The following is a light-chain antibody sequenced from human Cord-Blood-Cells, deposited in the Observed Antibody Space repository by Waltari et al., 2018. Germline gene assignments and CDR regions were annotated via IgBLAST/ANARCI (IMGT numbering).Light chain of an antibody. CDR1: QSVLYSSNNKNY. CDR3: QQYYSTPYT. V-gene: IGKV4-1*01. Sequence: DIVMTQSPDSLAVSLGERATINCKSSQSVLYSSNNKNYFAWYQQKPGQPPQLLSYWASTRESGVPDRFSGSGSGTDFTLTISSLQAEDVAVYYCQQYYSTPYTFGQGTKLEIK. J-gene: IGKJ2*01. CDR2: WAS.